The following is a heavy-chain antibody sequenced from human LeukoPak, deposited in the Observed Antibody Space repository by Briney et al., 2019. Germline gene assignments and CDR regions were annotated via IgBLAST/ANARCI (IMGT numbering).Heavy chain of an antibody. J-gene: IGHJ3*02. CDR2: IIPIFGTA. Sequence: ASVKVSCKASGGTFSSYAISWVRQAPGQGLEWMGGIIPIFGTASYAQKFQGRVTITADKSTSTAYMELSSLRSDDTAVYYCAREYYYESSDYYVVLSGAFDIWGQGTMVTVSS. V-gene: IGHV1-69*06. CDR1: GGTFSSYA. CDR3: AREYYYESSDYYVVLSGAFDI. D-gene: IGHD3-22*01.